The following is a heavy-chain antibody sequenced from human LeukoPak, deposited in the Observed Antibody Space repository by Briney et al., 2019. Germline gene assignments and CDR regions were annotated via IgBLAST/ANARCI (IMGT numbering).Heavy chain of an antibody. Sequence: PGGSLRLSCAASGFTFSSYAMSWVRQAPGKGLEWVSGISGSGGSTYYADSVKGRFTISRDNSKNTLYLQMNSLRAEDTAVYYCAKGLTMVRGVDYYMDVWGKGTTVTISS. CDR2: ISGSGGST. J-gene: IGHJ6*03. V-gene: IGHV3-23*01. CDR1: GFTFSSYA. D-gene: IGHD3-10*01. CDR3: AKGLTMVRGVDYYMDV.